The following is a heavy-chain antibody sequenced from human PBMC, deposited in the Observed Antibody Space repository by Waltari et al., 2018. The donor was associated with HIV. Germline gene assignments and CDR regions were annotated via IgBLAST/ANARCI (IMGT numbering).Heavy chain of an antibody. CDR2: MNPNSGDT. J-gene: IGHJ4*02. Sequence: QVQLVQSGAEVKKPGASVKVSCKASGYTFTSYDISWVRQATGQGLEWMGWMNPNSGDTGYAQKFQGRITMTSNTSISTVYMELSSLTSEETAVYYCVRAAIYSRGCFDYWGQGTLVTVSS. CDR3: VRAAIYSRGCFDY. V-gene: IGHV1-8*01. CDR1: GYTFTSYD. D-gene: IGHD6-19*01.